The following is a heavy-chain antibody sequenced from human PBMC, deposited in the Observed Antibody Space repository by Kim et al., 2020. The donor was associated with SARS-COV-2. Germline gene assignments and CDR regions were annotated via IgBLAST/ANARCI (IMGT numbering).Heavy chain of an antibody. CDR3: ARVYCGGDCYSTGYYYYYMDV. J-gene: IGHJ6*03. Sequence: GGSLRLSCAASGFTFSTYAMHWVRQAPGKGLEWVAVISYDGSNKYYADSVKGRFTISRDNSKNTLYLQMNSLRAEDTAVYYCARVYCGGDCYSTGYYYYYMDVWGKGTTVTVSS. CDR1: GFTFSTYA. CDR2: ISYDGSNK. V-gene: IGHV3-30-3*01. D-gene: IGHD2-21*01.